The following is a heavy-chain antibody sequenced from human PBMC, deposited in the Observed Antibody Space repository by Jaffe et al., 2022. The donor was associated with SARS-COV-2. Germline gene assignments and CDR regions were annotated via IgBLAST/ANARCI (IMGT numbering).Heavy chain of an antibody. CDR1: GFTFSSYA. CDR2: ISDSGNT. CDR3: ALVTIFGHSPLDF. D-gene: IGHD3-3*01. V-gene: IGHV3-23*01. J-gene: IGHJ4*02. Sequence: DVQLLESGGGLVQPGGSLRLSCAASGFTFSSYAMTWVRQVTGEGLDWVSAISDSGNTYYADSVKGRFAISRDNSKSTLYLQMNSLTVDDTAIYYCALVTIFGHSPLDFRGQGTVVTVSS.